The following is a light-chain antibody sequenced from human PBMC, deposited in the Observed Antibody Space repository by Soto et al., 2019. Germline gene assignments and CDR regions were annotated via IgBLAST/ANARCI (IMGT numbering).Light chain of an antibody. CDR1: QSISSN. CDR2: GAS. Sequence: EIVMTQSPATLSESPGERATLSCRASQSISSNLAWYQQKPGQAPRLLIYGASTRATGIPVRFSGSGSGTEFTLTISSLQSEDFAVYYCQQYSNWPPWTFGQGTKVEIK. CDR3: QQYSNWPPWT. J-gene: IGKJ1*01. V-gene: IGKV3-15*01.